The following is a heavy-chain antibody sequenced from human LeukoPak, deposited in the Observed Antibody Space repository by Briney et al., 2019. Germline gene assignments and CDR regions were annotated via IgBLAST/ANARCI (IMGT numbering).Heavy chain of an antibody. CDR2: ISSSGSTI. CDR1: GLTFSDYY. CDR3: ARDTAMVFFYYMDV. V-gene: IGHV3-11*04. D-gene: IGHD5-18*01. Sequence: GGSLRLSCAASGLTFSDYYRSWIRQAPAKGLEWVSYISSSGSTIYYADSVKGRFTISRDNAKNSLYLQMNSLRAEDTAVYYCARDTAMVFFYYMDVWGKGTTVTVSS. J-gene: IGHJ6*03.